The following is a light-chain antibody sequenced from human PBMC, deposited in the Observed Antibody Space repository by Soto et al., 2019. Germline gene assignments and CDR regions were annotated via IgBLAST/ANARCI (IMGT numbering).Light chain of an antibody. V-gene: IGKV3-11*01. CDR1: QSVSSY. CDR3: HHRGNGIT. Sequence: EIVMTHSQATLSVSPVDRSPLXFRASQSVSSYLAWYQQKPGQAPRLLIYDASSRATGIPARFSGSGSGTDFALTISSLEPEDFAVYYCHHRGNGITFGQGTRLENK. J-gene: IGKJ5*01. CDR2: DAS.